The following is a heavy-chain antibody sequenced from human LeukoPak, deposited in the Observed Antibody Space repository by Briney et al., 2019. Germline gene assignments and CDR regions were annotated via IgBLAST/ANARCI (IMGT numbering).Heavy chain of an antibody. V-gene: IGHV3-21*01. CDR2: ISSSRRYI. CDR1: GLTFSSHS. Sequence: GGCLSLSCAVSGLTFSSHSIKWVRQAPGKGLEWVSSISSSRRYINYADSVKGRFPISRDNAKNSLYLQMNSVRAEDTAVYYFAKAFSSGNYDNSLNMDVWCEGTTVTVSS. D-gene: IGHD3-10*01. CDR3: AKAFSSGNYDNSLNMDV. J-gene: IGHJ6*03.